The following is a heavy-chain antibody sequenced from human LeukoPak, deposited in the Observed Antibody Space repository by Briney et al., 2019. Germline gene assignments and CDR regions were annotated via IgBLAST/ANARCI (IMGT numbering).Heavy chain of an antibody. CDR3: TRAGEVLPHDGFDI. J-gene: IGHJ3*02. D-gene: IGHD3-10*01. CDR2: IYIDDTT. V-gene: IGHV3-53*01. CDR1: GFTISRNY. Sequence: HPGGSLRLSCAASGFTISRNYMSWVGQAQGRGLEWVSIIYIDDTTYYADSVRGRFTISRDISKNTVYLQMYSLRVEDTAVYFCTRAGEVLPHDGFDIWGRGTMVTVSS.